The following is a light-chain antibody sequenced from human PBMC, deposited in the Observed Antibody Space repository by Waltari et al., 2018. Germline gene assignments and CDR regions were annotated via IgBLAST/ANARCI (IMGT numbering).Light chain of an antibody. Sequence: EIVLTQSPGTLSLSPGERATLSCRASQSVGGTLAWYQKKPGQAPRLLLYGASIRAPGTPDRFSGTWSGTDFSLTISRLEPEDFAVYYCQHYVRLPATFGQGTKVEIK. V-gene: IGKV3-20*01. CDR3: QHYVRLPAT. CDR2: GAS. J-gene: IGKJ1*01. CDR1: QSVGGT.